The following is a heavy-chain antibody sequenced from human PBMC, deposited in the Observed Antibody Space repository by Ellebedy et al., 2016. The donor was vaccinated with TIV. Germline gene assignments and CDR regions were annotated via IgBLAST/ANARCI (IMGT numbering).Heavy chain of an antibody. CDR2: ISSSSSYI. V-gene: IGHV3-21*01. J-gene: IGHJ4*02. CDR3: ARDLDYDSSLVDY. Sequence: GESLKISXAASGFTFSSYSMNWVRQAPGKGLEWVSSISSSSSYIYYADSVKGRFTISRDNAKNSLYLQMNSLRAEDTAVYYCARDLDYDSSLVDYWGQGTLVTVSS. CDR1: GFTFSSYS. D-gene: IGHD3-22*01.